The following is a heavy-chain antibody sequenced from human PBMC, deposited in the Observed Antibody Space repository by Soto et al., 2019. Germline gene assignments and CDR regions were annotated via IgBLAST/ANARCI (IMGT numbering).Heavy chain of an antibody. D-gene: IGHD1-26*01. CDR1: GASISSGDYY. J-gene: IGHJ4*02. CDR3: ARGAGAKAY. V-gene: IGHV4-30-4*01. CDR2: ISYRGTT. Sequence: QVQLQESGPGLVKPSQTLSLTCTVSGASISSGDYYWSWIRQPPGKGLEWIAHISYRGTTNYNPSLKSRVTMSVDTSKNQFSLKLNSVNAADTAVYYCARGAGAKAYWGQGTLVTVSS.